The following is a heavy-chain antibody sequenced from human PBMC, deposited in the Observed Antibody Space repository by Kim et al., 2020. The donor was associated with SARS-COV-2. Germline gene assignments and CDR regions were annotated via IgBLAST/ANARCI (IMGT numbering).Heavy chain of an antibody. D-gene: IGHD6-13*01. V-gene: IGHV3-33*01. Sequence: GGSLRLSCAASGFTFSSYGMHWVRQAPGKGLEWVAVIWYDGSNKYYADSVKGRFTISRDNSKNTLYLQMNSLRAEDTAVYYCARDGKAAGLDYWGQGTLVTVSS. J-gene: IGHJ4*02. CDR3: ARDGKAAGLDY. CDR2: IWYDGSNK. CDR1: GFTFSSYG.